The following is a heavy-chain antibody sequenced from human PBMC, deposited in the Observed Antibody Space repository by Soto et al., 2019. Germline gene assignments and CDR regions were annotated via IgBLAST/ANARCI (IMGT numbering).Heavy chain of an antibody. V-gene: IGHV4-59*01. CDR1: SGSINNYY. J-gene: IGHJ6*02. Sequence: SETLSLTCTVSSGSINNYYWSWIRQPPGRGLEWIGYIYYSGSTNYNPSLKSRVTISVDTSKNQISLKMTSVTAADTAVYYCATNYISQGLSGAYGVWGQGTTVTVSS. D-gene: IGHD1-26*01. CDR3: ATNYISQGLSGAYGV. CDR2: IYYSGST.